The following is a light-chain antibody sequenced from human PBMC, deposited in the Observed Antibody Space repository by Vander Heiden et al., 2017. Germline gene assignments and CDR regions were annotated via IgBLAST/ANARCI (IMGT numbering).Light chain of an antibody. CDR3: HQSHTSPYT. CDR2: WAS. V-gene: IGKV4-1*01. CDR1: QTVFSSGSNRNN. J-gene: IGKJ2*01. Sequence: DIVLTHSPHSLSVSLGERATIDCKSSQTVFSSGSNRNNLTWFQQKPGQPPKLLIYWASTRESGVPDRFSGSRSATDCTLTISSLRAEDVAVYYCHQSHTSPYTVGQGTKLEIK.